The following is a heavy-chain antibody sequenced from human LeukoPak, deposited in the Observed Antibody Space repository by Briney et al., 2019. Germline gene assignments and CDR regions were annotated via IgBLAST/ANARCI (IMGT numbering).Heavy chain of an antibody. V-gene: IGHV3-11*01. CDR1: GFTFSDYY. CDR2: ISSSGSTI. J-gene: IGHJ5*02. CDR3: ARAYPKRYCSGGSCQQNWLDP. D-gene: IGHD2-15*01. Sequence: GGSLRLSCAASGFTFSDYYMSWIRQAPGKGLEWVSYISSSGSTIYYADSVKGRFTISRDNAKNSLYLQMNSLRAEDTAVYYCARAYPKRYCSGGSCQQNWLDPWGQGTLVTVSS.